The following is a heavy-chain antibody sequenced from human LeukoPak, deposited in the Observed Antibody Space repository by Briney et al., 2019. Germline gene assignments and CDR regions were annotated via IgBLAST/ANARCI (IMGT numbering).Heavy chain of an antibody. D-gene: IGHD6-13*01. CDR2: INPNSGGT. CDR1: GYTFTGYY. V-gene: IGHV1-2*02. Sequence: ASVKVSCKASGYTFTGYYMHWVRQAPGQGLEWMGWINPNSGGTNYAQKFQGRVTMTSDTSISTAYMELSRLRSDDTAVYYCAREGSSWYFVPLRWFDPWGQGTLVTVSS. CDR3: AREGSSWYFVPLRWFDP. J-gene: IGHJ5*02.